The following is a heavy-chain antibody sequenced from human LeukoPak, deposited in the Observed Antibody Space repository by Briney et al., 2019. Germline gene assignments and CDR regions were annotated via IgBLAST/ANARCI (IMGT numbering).Heavy chain of an antibody. D-gene: IGHD3-16*01. CDR2: IYYSGST. CDR3: ARGLWTFDY. CDR1: GGSISSYY. V-gene: IGHV4-59*01. Sequence: PSETLSLTCTVSGGSISSYYWSWIRQPPGKGLEWIGYIYYSGSTNYNPSLKSRVTISVDTSKNQFSLKLSSVTAADTAVYYCARGLWTFDYWGQGTLVTVSS. J-gene: IGHJ4*02.